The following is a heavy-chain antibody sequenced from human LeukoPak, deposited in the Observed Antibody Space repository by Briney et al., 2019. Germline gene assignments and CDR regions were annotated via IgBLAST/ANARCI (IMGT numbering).Heavy chain of an antibody. J-gene: IGHJ4*02. V-gene: IGHV3-53*01. CDR1: GFTVSSNY. CDR3: ATRGDYGDYWYYFDY. Sequence: GGSLRLSCAASGFTVSSNYMSWVRQAPGKGLEWVSVIYSGGSGGSTYYADYVKGRFTISRDKSKNTLYLQMNSLRAEDTAVYYCATRGDYGDYWYYFDYWGQGTLVIVSS. D-gene: IGHD4-17*01. CDR2: IYSGGSGGST.